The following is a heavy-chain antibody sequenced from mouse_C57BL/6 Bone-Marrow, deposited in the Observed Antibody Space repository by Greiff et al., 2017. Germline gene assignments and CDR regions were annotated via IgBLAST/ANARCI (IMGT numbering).Heavy chain of an antibody. CDR3: AKNWGYGSSYGYAMDY. D-gene: IGHD1-1*01. CDR1: GFSLTSYG. CDR2: IWRGGST. Sequence: QVQLQQSGPGLVQPSQSLSITCTVSGFSLTSYGVHWVRQSPGKGLEWLGVIWRGGSTDYNAAFMSRLSITNDNSKSQVFFKMNSLQADDTAIYYCAKNWGYGSSYGYAMDYWGQGTSVTVSS. V-gene: IGHV2-5*01. J-gene: IGHJ4*01.